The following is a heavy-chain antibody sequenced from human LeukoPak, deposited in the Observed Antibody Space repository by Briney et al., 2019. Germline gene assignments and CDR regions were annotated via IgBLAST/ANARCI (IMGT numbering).Heavy chain of an antibody. V-gene: IGHV3-30*02. J-gene: IGHJ6*03. CDR2: IRYDGRNK. CDR1: GFTFSNYG. CDR3: ARAYYYYYYYMDV. Sequence: GGSLRLSCAASGFTFSNYGMHWVRQAPGKGLEWVGFIRYDGRNKYYADFVKGRFTISRDNSKNTLYLQMNSLRAEDTAVYYCARAYYYYYYYMDVWGKGTTVTISS.